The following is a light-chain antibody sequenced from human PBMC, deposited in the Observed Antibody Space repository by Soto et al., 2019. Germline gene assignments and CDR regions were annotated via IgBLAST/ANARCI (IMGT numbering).Light chain of an antibody. V-gene: IGKV4-1*01. CDR2: WAS. J-gene: IGKJ2*01. Sequence: DIVMTQSPDSLAVSLGERATINCKSSQSVLYSSNNKNYLAWYQQKPGQPPKLLIYWASTRESGVPDRFSGSGSGTDFTLTISCLQAEDVALYYCQQYYSTPVTFGQGTKLEIK. CDR3: QQYYSTPVT. CDR1: QSVLYSSNNKNY.